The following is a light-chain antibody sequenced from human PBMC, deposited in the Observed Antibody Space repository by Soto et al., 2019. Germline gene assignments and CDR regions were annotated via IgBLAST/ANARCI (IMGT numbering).Light chain of an antibody. Sequence: DIQMTQSPSSVSASVGDRVTITCRASQGIYNWLAWYQQKPGKAPKLLISAVSNLQSGVPSRFSGSRYGTDFTLTISSLQPEDFATYYCQQANTFPLTLGPGTKVDIK. CDR3: QQANTFPLT. V-gene: IGKV1D-12*01. J-gene: IGKJ3*01. CDR1: QGIYNW. CDR2: AVS.